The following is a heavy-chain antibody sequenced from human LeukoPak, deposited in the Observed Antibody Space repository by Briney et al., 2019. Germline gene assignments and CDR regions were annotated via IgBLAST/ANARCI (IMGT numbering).Heavy chain of an antibody. D-gene: IGHD5-12*01. Sequence: QTGRSLRLSCAAAGFAFSSYGMHWVRKAPGKGLEWVAFIRYDGSNKYYADSVKGRFTISRDNSKNTLYLQMKSLRAEDTAVYYCAKGGGYEAQYYYYYLDVWGKGTTVTISS. CDR1: GFAFSSYG. J-gene: IGHJ6*03. CDR3: AKGGGYEAQYYYYYLDV. V-gene: IGHV3-30*02. CDR2: IRYDGSNK.